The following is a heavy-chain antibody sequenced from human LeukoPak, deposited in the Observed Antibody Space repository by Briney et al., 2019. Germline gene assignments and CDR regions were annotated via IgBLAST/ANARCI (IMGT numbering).Heavy chain of an antibody. J-gene: IGHJ4*02. D-gene: IGHD5/OR15-5a*01. Sequence: KASETLSLTCTVSGGSISSYYWSWLRQPAGKGLEWLGRIYTTGSTNYNPSLKSRVTISVDTSENQFSLRLSSVTAADTAVYYCARGSLGREVSAFFKNWGQGILVTVSS. V-gene: IGHV4-4*07. CDR2: IYTTGST. CDR3: ARGSLGREVSAFFKN. CDR1: GGSISSYY.